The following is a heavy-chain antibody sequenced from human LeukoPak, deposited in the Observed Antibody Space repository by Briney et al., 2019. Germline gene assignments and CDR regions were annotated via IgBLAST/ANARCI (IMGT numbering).Heavy chain of an antibody. V-gene: IGHV1-2*02. J-gene: IGHJ4*02. Sequence: ASVKVSCKASGYTFMDSYMHWVRQAPGQRPEWMAWINPNGGETHYAQKFRGRVILTLDTSIGTAYMELNSLQYDDSAIYYCARDLTAGPSDYWGPGTLVTVSS. CDR3: ARDLTAGPSDY. CDR1: GYTFMDSY. CDR2: INPNGGET.